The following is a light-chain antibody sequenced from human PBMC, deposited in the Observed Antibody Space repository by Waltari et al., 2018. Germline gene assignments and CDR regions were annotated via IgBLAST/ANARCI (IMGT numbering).Light chain of an antibody. Sequence: XIQMTQSXXXLXASVGDXVXXXCRASQSISKLLAWYQQKPGKAPKLLIYNASTLESGVPSRFSGSGSGTEFTLTISSLQPEDFATYYCQQYNSYSLLSFGGGTKVEIK. CDR1: QSISKL. V-gene: IGKV1-5*03. CDR2: NAS. J-gene: IGKJ4*01. CDR3: QQYNSYSLLS.